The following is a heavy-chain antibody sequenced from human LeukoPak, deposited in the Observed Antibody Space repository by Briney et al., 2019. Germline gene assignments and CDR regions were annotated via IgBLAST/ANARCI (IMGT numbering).Heavy chain of an antibody. Sequence: PSETLSLTCAVSGGSISSGGYSWSWIRQPPGKGLEWIGYIYHSGSTYYNPSLKSRVTISVDRSKNQFSLKLSSVTAADTAVYYCAIEIRGYSYGHPYHYYGMDVWGQGTTVTVSS. V-gene: IGHV4-30-2*01. D-gene: IGHD5-18*01. J-gene: IGHJ6*02. CDR1: GGSISSGGYS. CDR3: AIEIRGYSYGHPYHYYGMDV. CDR2: IYHSGST.